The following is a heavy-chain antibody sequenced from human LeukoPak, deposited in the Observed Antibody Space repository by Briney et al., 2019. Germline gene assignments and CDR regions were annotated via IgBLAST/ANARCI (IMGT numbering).Heavy chain of an antibody. CDR2: ISSSSTYR. CDR1: GFTFSSYE. V-gene: IGHV3-48*03. Sequence: QLGGSLRLSCAASGFTFSSYEMNWVRQAPGKGLEWVSYISSSSTYRDYADSVKGRFTISRDNAKNSLFLQMDSLRAEDTALYYCATMGYCNGGRCYYFAYWGQGILVTVSP. CDR3: ATMGYCNGGRCYYFAY. J-gene: IGHJ4*02. D-gene: IGHD2-15*01.